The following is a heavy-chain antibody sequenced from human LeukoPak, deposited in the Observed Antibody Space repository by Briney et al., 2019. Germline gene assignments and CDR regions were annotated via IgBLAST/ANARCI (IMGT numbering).Heavy chain of an antibody. J-gene: IGHJ3*02. Sequence: PSETLSLTCSVSGDSISTSSSYWGWIRQPPGKGLEWIGYIFYSGRTNYNPSLKSRITISVDSSKNQFSLNLSSVTAADTAMYYCARVGEVDAFDIWGRGTMVTVSS. V-gene: IGHV4-61*05. CDR1: GDSISTSSSY. D-gene: IGHD3-10*01. CDR2: IFYSGRT. CDR3: ARVGEVDAFDI.